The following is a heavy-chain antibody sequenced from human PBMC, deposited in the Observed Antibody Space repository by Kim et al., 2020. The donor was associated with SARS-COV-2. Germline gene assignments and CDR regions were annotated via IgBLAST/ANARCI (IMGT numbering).Heavy chain of an antibody. CDR1: GGSFSGYY. D-gene: IGHD3-10*01. CDR3: ARGGGSMVRGVIASTFRYYYGMDV. CDR2: INHSGST. Sequence: SETLSLTCAVYGGSFSGYYWSWIRQPPGKGLEWIGEINHSGSTNYNPSLKSRVTISVDTPKNQFSLKLSSVTAADTAVYYCARGGGSMVRGVIASTFRYYYGMDVWGQGTTVTVSS. J-gene: IGHJ6*02. V-gene: IGHV4-34*01.